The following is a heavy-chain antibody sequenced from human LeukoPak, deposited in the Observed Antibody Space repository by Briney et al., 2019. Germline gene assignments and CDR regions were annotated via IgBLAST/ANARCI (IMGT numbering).Heavy chain of an antibody. V-gene: IGHV3-49*04. CDR1: GFSFGDSA. J-gene: IGHJ5*02. D-gene: IGHD1-1*01. Sequence: GGSLRLSCSASGFSFGDSAMSWVRPAPGKGLEWVGFIRSKAYGGTTEYAASVKGSFTISRDDSKSIAYLQMHSLRTGDTAVYYCSRCHASGNWAPLDLWGQGTLVTVSS. CDR2: IRSKAYGGTT. CDR3: SRCHASGNWAPLDL.